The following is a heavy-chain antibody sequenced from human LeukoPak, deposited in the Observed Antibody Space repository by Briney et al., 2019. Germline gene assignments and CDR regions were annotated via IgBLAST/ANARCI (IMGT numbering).Heavy chain of an antibody. D-gene: IGHD6-13*01. CDR2: IYNSGST. CDR3: ALRVATAGYNWFDP. V-gene: IGHV4-59*08. Sequence: PETLSLTCAVSGGSISSYYWSWIRQPPGKGLEWVGYIYNSGSTNYNPSLKSRVTISVDTSKKQFSLKLRSVAAADAAVYYCALRVATAGYNWFDPWGQGTLVTVSS. CDR1: GGSISSYY. J-gene: IGHJ5*02.